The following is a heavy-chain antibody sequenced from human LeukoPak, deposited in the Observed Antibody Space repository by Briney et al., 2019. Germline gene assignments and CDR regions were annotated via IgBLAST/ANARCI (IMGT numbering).Heavy chain of an antibody. V-gene: IGHV3-7*01. CDR1: GFTISNYN. J-gene: IGHJ4*02. D-gene: IGHD1-26*01. CDR3: ARRGSYSDY. CDR2: IKQDGSEK. Sequence: GGSLRLSCVTSGFTISNYNMNWVRQAPGKGLEWVANIKQDGSEKYYVDSVKGRFTISRDNAKNSLYLQMNSLRAEDTAVYYCARRGSYSDYWGQGTLVTVSS.